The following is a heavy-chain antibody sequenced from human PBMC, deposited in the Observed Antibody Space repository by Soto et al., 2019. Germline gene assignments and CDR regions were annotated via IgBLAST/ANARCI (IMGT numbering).Heavy chain of an antibody. D-gene: IGHD2-15*01. Sequence: PGGSLRLSCAASGFTFSGSAMHWVRQASGKGLEWVGRIRSKANSYATAYAASVKGRFTISRDDSKNTAYLQMNSLKTEDTAVYYCTRDSLSVVAATGNWFDSWGQGTLVTVSS. CDR2: IRSKANSYAT. CDR1: GFTFSGSA. J-gene: IGHJ5*01. V-gene: IGHV3-73*01. CDR3: TRDSLSVVAATGNWFDS.